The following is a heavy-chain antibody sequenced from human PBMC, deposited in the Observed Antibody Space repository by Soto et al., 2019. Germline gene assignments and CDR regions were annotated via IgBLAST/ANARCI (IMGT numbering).Heavy chain of an antibody. CDR1: GFTFSNYG. CDR3: AKDSRSTMVVRIGLIDY. Sequence: QVHLVVSGGGVVQPGTSLRLSCAASGFTFSNYGMYWVRQAPGKGLEWLALISYDGSNKHYADSVRGRFYISRDNSKNTLYLQMSSLRTEDTAVYYCAKDSRSTMVVRIGLIDYWGQGTLVTVSS. J-gene: IGHJ4*02. D-gene: IGHD3-10*01. V-gene: IGHV3-30*18. CDR2: ISYDGSNK.